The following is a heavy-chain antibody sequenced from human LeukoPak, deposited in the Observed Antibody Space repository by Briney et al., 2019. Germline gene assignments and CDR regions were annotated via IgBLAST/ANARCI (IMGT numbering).Heavy chain of an antibody. J-gene: IGHJ6*03. D-gene: IGHD3-9*01. CDR3: ARVKYDILTGYPSMDV. Sequence: ASVNVSCKASGYTFTGYYMHRVRQAPGQGLEWMGWIHPNSGGTNYAQKFQGRGTMTRDTSISTAYMELSRLRSDDTAVYYCARVKYDILTGYPSMDVWGKGTTVTVSS. V-gene: IGHV1-2*02. CDR2: IHPNSGGT. CDR1: GYTFTGYY.